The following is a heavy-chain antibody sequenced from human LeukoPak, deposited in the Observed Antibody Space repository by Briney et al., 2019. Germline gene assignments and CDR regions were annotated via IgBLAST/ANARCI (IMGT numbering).Heavy chain of an antibody. CDR1: GFMFDIYA. CDR2: ISASANST. CDR3: ARGPACSSHSCYVIGALDV. D-gene: IGHD2-2*01. J-gene: IGHJ3*01. V-gene: IGHV3-23*01. Sequence: GGSLRLSCAASGFMFDIYAMTWVRQAPGKGLEWVSAISASANSTYHADAVQGRFTVSRDNAKNTLYLQMNSLSVDDAAVYYCARGPACSSHSCYVIGALDVWGQGTLVTVSS.